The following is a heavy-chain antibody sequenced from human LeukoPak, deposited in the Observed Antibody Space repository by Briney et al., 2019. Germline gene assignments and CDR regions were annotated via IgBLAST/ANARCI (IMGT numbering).Heavy chain of an antibody. J-gene: IGHJ6*03. Sequence: TGGSLRLSCAASGFTFSSYEMNWVRQAPGKGLEWVANIKQDGGEKYYVDSVKGRFTISRDNAKNSLYLQMNSLRAEDTAVYYCAARYSSSWYVPYYYMDVWGKGTTVTVSS. CDR1: GFTFSSYE. CDR2: IKQDGGEK. V-gene: IGHV3-7*01. CDR3: AARYSSSWYVPYYYMDV. D-gene: IGHD6-13*01.